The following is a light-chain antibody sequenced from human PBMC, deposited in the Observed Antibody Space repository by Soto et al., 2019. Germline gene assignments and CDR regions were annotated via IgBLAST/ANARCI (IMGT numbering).Light chain of an antibody. CDR1: QSLLHSNGYNY. CDR2: LGS. J-gene: IGKJ3*01. Sequence: DIVMTQSPLSLPVTPGEPASISCRSCQSLLHSNGYNYLDWYLQKPGQSPQLLIYLGSNRASGVPDRFSGSGSGTDFTLKISRVEAEDVGVYYCMQALQTPRFTFGPGTKVDIK. CDR3: MQALQTPRFT. V-gene: IGKV2-28*01.